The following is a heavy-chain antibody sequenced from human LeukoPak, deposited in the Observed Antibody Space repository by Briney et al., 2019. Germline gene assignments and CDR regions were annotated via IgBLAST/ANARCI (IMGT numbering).Heavy chain of an antibody. Sequence: SETLSLTCTVSGGSISSYYWSWVRQPPGKGLEWIGYVSYSGSTNYNPSLKSRVTISLDTSKNQFSLKLSSVTAADTAVYYCAREAGGIWPAHFDYWGQGTLVTVSS. J-gene: IGHJ4*02. D-gene: IGHD2-21*01. V-gene: IGHV4-59*01. CDR1: GGSISSYY. CDR3: AREAGGIWPAHFDY. CDR2: VSYSGST.